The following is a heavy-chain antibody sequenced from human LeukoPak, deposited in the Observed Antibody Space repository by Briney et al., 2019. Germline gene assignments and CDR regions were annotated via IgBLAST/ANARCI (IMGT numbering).Heavy chain of an antibody. D-gene: IGHD4-17*01. V-gene: IGHV1-3*01. CDR2: INAVSGDT. CDR3: AKDRSMTTVTPFDN. CDR1: GEPFFTYA. Sequence: ASVKVSCKAAGEPFFTYAIHWVRQASGQRLEWMGWINAVSGDTKYSQKLQHRVTFTNDTSAGTSASTAYMELSSLRSEDTAVYYCAKDRSMTTVTPFDNWGQGTLVAVSS. J-gene: IGHJ4*02.